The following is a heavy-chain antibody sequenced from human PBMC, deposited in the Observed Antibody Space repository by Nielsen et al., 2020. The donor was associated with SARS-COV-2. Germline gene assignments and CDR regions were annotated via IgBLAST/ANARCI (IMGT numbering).Heavy chain of an antibody. Sequence: GGSLRLSCTGSGYSFTIYWIGWVRQMPGKCLEWMGIIYPGDSDTRYSPSFQGQVTISADKSITTAYLQWSSLKASDTDMYYCARRGDYGWGGYWGQGTLVTVSS. J-gene: IGHJ4*02. D-gene: IGHD4-17*01. CDR1: GYSFTIYW. CDR3: ARRGDYGWGGY. CDR2: IYPGDSDT. V-gene: IGHV5-51*01.